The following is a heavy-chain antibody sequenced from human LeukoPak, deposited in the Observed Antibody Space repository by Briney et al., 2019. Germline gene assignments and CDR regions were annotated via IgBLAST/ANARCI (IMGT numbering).Heavy chain of an antibody. J-gene: IGHJ5*02. Sequence: SETLSLTCKVSGGSINSYYWSWIRQPPGKGLEWVGYIYYIGKTNYNPSLKSRVTISLDTSKNQASLILTSVTAADTAVYYCARLAVATTSWFDPWGQGTLVTVSS. CDR2: IYYIGKT. CDR1: GGSINSYY. V-gene: IGHV4-59*01. CDR3: ARLAVATTSWFDP. D-gene: IGHD2-15*01.